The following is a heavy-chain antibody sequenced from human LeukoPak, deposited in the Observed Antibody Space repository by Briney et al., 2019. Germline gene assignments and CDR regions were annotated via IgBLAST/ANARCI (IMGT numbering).Heavy chain of an antibody. CDR3: VSRLKYYYDSSGDW. D-gene: IGHD3-22*01. CDR2: ISDSGGST. CDR1: GFTFSNYA. Sequence: GGSLRLSCAASGFTFSNYAMSWVRQAPGKGLEWVSTISDSGGSTYYADAVKGRFTISRDNSKNTLSPQMNSLRAEDTAVYYCVSRLKYYYDSSGDWWGQGTLVTVSS. V-gene: IGHV3-23*01. J-gene: IGHJ4*02.